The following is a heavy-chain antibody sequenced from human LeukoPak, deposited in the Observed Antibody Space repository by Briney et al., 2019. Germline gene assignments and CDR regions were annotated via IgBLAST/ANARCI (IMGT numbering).Heavy chain of an antibody. Sequence: PGGSLRLSCAASGFTFSSYAMHWVRQAPGKGLEWVALISYDGSNKYYADSVKGRFTISRDNSKNTLYLQMNSLRAEDTAVYYCARGGRTTWHGMDVWGQGTTVTVSS. CDR2: ISYDGSNK. CDR1: GFTFSSYA. J-gene: IGHJ6*02. CDR3: ARGGRTTWHGMDV. D-gene: IGHD4-17*01. V-gene: IGHV3-30-3*01.